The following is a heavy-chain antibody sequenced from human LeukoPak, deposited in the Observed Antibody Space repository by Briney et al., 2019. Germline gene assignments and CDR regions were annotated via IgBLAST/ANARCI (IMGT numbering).Heavy chain of an antibody. CDR2: IQFDGSNN. D-gene: IGHD3-10*01. J-gene: IGHJ2*01. CDR3: AKGPGDWYFDL. Sequence: GGSLRLSCAASGFTFSNYGMHWVRQAPGKGLEWVTFIQFDGSNNYYADSVKGRFTISRDNSKNTLYLQMNSLRAEDTAVYYCAKGPGDWYFDLWGRGTLVTVSS. CDR1: GFTFSNYG. V-gene: IGHV3-30*02.